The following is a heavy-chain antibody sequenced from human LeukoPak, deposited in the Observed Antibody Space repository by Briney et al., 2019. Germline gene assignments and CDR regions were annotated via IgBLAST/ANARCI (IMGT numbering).Heavy chain of an antibody. Sequence: EASVKVSCKASGYTFTSYDINWVRQATGQGLEWMGWMNPNSGNTGYAQKFQGRVTMTRNTSISTAYMELSSLRSEDTAVYYCARGGYSYGYVYYFYMDVWGKGTTVTVSS. V-gene: IGHV1-8*01. J-gene: IGHJ6*03. CDR2: MNPNSGNT. CDR3: ARGGYSYGYVYYFYMDV. CDR1: GYTFTSYD. D-gene: IGHD5-18*01.